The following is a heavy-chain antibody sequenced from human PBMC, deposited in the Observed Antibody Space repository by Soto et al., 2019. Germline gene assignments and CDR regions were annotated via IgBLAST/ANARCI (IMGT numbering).Heavy chain of an antibody. CDR3: ARGRYGDY. CDR1: GYTFTSYG. V-gene: IGHV1-18*01. Sequence: QVNLVQSGAEVKKPGASVKVSCKASGYTFTSYGITWVRQAPGQGLEWMGWISAHNGNTDYAQKLQGRVIVTRDTPTSTAYMELRSLISDDPAVYYCARGRYGDYWGQGALVTVSS. CDR2: ISAHNGNT. J-gene: IGHJ4*02. D-gene: IGHD1-1*01.